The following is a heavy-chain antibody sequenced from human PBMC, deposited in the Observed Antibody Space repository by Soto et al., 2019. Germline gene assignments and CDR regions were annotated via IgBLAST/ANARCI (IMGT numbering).Heavy chain of an antibody. CDR3: AKGRSDILTGYYSAPHFDY. Sequence: QVQLVESGGGVVQPGRSLRLSCAASGFTFSSYGMHWVRQAPGKGLEWVAVISYDGSNKYYADSVKGRFTISRDNSKNTLYHQMNSLRAEDTAVYYCAKGRSDILTGYYSAPHFDYWGQGTLVTVSS. J-gene: IGHJ4*02. CDR2: ISYDGSNK. CDR1: GFTFSSYG. V-gene: IGHV3-30*18. D-gene: IGHD3-9*01.